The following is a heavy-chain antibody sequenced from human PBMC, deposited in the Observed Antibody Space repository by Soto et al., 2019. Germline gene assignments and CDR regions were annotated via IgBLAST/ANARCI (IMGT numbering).Heavy chain of an antibody. CDR1: GFYVNVNY. Sequence: EVQLVESGGGLVQPGGSLRLSCAASGFYVNVNYMSWVRQAPGKGLEWVSDITGGGNTHYADFVKGRFTISRDDSNNTVSLLMNSLRADDTAVYYWARENYYYGMDVWGQGTTVTVSS. V-gene: IGHV3-66*01. CDR3: ARENYYYGMDV. J-gene: IGHJ6*02. CDR2: ITGGGNT.